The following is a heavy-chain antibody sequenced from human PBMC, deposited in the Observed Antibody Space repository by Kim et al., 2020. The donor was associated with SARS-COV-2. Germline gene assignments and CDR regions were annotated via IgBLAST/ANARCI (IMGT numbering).Heavy chain of an antibody. Sequence: GGSLRLSCAASGFTFSSYSMNWVRQAPGKGLEWVSYISSSSSTIYYADSVKGRFTISRDNAKNSLYLQMNSLRDEDTAVYYCARECEGDEYGDYPTYYYGRDVWGQGTTVTVSS. CDR2: ISSSSSTI. J-gene: IGHJ6*02. CDR3: ARECEGDEYGDYPTYYYGRDV. CDR1: GFTFSSYS. V-gene: IGHV3-48*02. D-gene: IGHD4-17*01.